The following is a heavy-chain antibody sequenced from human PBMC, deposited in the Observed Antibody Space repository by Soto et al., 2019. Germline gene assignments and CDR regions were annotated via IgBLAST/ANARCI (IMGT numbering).Heavy chain of an antibody. CDR1: GFTFSSYW. CDR2: INSDGSST. CDR3: ARDGVHYSRSWYPPDY. J-gene: IGHJ4*01. V-gene: IGHV3-74*01. Sequence: RGALRLFCAASGFTFSSYWMHWVRQAPGKGLVWVSRINSDGSSTSYADSVKGRFTISRDNAKNTLYLQMNSLRAEDTAVYYCARDGVHYSRSWYPPDYRGHGTSVT. D-gene: IGHD6-13*01.